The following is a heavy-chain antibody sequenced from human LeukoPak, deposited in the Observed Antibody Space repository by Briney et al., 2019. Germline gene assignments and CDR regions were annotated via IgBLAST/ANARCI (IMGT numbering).Heavy chain of an antibody. CDR3: ARDREWGAFDI. J-gene: IGHJ3*02. CDR2: ISSSSSYI. V-gene: IGHV3-21*01. CDR1: GFTFSSYS. Sequence: GGSLRLSCAASGFTFSSYSMNWVRQAPGKGLEWVSSISSSSSYIYYADSVKGRFTISRDSAKNSLYLQMNSLRAEDTAVYYCARDREWGAFDIWGQGTMVTDSS. D-gene: IGHD1-26*01.